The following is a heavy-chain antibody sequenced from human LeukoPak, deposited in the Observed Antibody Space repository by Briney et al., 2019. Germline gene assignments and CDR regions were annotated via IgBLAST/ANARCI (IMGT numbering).Heavy chain of an antibody. V-gene: IGHV3-23*01. J-gene: IGHJ6*02. Sequence: PGGSLRLSCAASRFTFSSYAMSWVRQAPGKGLEWVSAISGSGGSTYYADSVKGRFTISRDNSKNTLYLQMNSLRAEDTAVYYCAKDIAARTLYYYYGMDVWGQGTTVTVSS. CDR2: ISGSGGST. D-gene: IGHD6-6*01. CDR1: RFTFSSYA. CDR3: AKDIAARTLYYYYGMDV.